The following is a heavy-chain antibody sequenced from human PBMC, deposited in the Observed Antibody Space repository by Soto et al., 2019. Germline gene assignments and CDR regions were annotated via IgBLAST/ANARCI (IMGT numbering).Heavy chain of an antibody. CDR2: ISSSSSYI. CDR1: GFTFSSYS. Sequence: PGGSLRLSCAASGFTFSSYSMNWVRQAPGKGLEWVSSISSSSSYIYYADSVKGRFTISRDNAKNSLYLQMNSLRAEDTAVYYCARGDNQDLLGYCSGGSCVAYMDVWGKGTTVTVSS. CDR3: ARGDNQDLLGYCSGGSCVAYMDV. J-gene: IGHJ6*04. D-gene: IGHD2-15*01. V-gene: IGHV3-21*01.